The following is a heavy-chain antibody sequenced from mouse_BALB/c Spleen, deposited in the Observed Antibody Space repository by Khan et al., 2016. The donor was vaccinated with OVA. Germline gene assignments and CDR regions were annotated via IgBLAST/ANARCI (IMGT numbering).Heavy chain of an antibody. CDR2: INPSTGYT. V-gene: IGHV1-7*01. Sequence: QVQLKQSGAELAKPGASVKLSCKASGYTFINYWILWVKQRPGQGLEWIGYINPSTGYTEYNQNFKDKATLTADKSYSTAYMQLSSLTSEDSAVYYCARRGLRWDFAYWGQGTLLTVSS. CDR3: ARRGLRWDFAY. CDR1: GYTFINYW. D-gene: IGHD1-1*01. J-gene: IGHJ2*01.